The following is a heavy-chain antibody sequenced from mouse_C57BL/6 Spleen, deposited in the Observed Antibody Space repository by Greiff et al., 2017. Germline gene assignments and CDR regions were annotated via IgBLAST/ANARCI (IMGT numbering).Heavy chain of an antibody. Sequence: EVKLVESGGDLVKPGGSLKLSCAASGFTFSSYGMSWVRQTPDKRLEWVATISSGGSNTYYPDSVKGRYTIARDNAKNTLYLQMSSLKSEHTAMSYYARQGLSTVVAYWYFDVWGTGTTVTVSS. CDR3: ARQGLSTVVAYWYFDV. J-gene: IGHJ1*03. CDR2: ISSGGSNT. V-gene: IGHV5-6*01. D-gene: IGHD1-1*01. CDR1: GFTFSSYG.